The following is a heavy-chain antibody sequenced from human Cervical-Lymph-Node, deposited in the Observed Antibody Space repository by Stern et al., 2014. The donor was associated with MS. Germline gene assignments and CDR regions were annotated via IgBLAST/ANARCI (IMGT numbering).Heavy chain of an antibody. CDR1: GFAFYDYW. CDR3: ATLYGPLDY. J-gene: IGHJ4*02. Sequence: EVPLVESGGGLVQSGGSLRLSCAASGFAFYDYWMHWVRQAPGKGLVWVSRINEDGRRTWYADSVKGRFTISRDNAKNTLYLQMDSLRTEDTGVYYCATLYGPLDYWGQGTLVPVSS. D-gene: IGHD4-17*01. V-gene: IGHV3-74*01. CDR2: INEDGRRT.